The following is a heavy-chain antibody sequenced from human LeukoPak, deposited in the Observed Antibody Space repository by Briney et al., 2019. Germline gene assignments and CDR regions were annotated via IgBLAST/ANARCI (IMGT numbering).Heavy chain of an antibody. D-gene: IGHD3-10*01. CDR1: GFTFSSYA. V-gene: IGHV3-30*04. J-gene: IGHJ4*02. CDR2: ISYEGSKK. Sequence: GGSLRLSCAASGFTFSSYAMHWVRQAPGKGLEWVAVISYEGSKKYYADFVKGRFTISRDNSKNTLYLQMNSLRAEDTAVYYCAGDISPSYFGSFDYWGQGTLVTVSS. CDR3: AGDISPSYFGSFDY.